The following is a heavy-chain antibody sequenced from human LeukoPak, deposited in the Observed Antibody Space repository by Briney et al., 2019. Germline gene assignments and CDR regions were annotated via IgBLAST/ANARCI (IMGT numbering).Heavy chain of an antibody. CDR2: IYSGGST. CDR3: ARGSRSSGWFDY. Sequence: GGSLRLSCAACGFTVSSNYRSWVRQAPGKGLEWVSVIYSGGSTYYADSVKGRFTISRDNSKNTLYLQMNSLRAEDTAVYYCARGSRSSGWFDYWGQGTLVTVSS. CDR1: GFTVSSNY. J-gene: IGHJ4*02. D-gene: IGHD6-19*01. V-gene: IGHV3-53*01.